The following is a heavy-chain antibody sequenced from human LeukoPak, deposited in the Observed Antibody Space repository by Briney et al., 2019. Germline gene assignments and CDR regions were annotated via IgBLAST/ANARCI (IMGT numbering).Heavy chain of an antibody. CDR1: GYSISSGYY. CDR3: AVAGVEYYFDY. D-gene: IGHD6-19*01. V-gene: IGHV4-38-2*02. CDR2: IYHSGST. J-gene: IGHJ4*02. Sequence: SETLSLTCTVSGYSISSGYYWGWIRQPPGKGLEWIGSIYHSGSTYYNPSLKSRVTISVDTSKNQFSLKLSSVTAADTAVYYCAVAGVEYYFDYWGQGTLVTVSS.